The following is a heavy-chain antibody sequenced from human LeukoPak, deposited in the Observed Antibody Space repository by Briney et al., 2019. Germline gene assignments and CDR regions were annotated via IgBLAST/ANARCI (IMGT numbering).Heavy chain of an antibody. CDR1: GGSFSGYY. Sequence: KPSETLSLTCAVYGGSFSGYYWSWIRQPPGKGLEWIGEINHSGSTNYNPSLKSRVTISVDTSKNQFSLKLSSVTAADTAVYYCARERYYYYGMDVWGQGTTVTVS. D-gene: IGHD1-1*01. J-gene: IGHJ6*02. V-gene: IGHV4-34*01. CDR3: ARERYYYYGMDV. CDR2: INHSGST.